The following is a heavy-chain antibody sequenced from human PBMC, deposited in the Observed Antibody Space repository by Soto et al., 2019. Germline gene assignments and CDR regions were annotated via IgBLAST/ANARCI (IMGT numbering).Heavy chain of an antibody. CDR3: ARDGGSTQGNDY. J-gene: IGHJ4*02. Sequence: ASVKVSCKASGYTFTSYYMHWVRQAPGQGLEWMGIINPSGGGTSYARKFQGRVTMTRDTSTNTVYMDLTSLRSEDTAVYYCARDGGSTQGNDYWGQGTLATVSS. V-gene: IGHV1-46*01. CDR2: INPSGGGT. CDR1: GYTFTSYY. D-gene: IGHD2-15*01.